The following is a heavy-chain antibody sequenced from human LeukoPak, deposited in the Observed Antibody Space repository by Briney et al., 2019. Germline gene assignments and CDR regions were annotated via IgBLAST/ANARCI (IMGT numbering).Heavy chain of an antibody. V-gene: IGHV3-15*01. D-gene: IGHD1-26*01. CDR3: AKLARSQRFVARELGAFDI. CDR2: IKSKTDGGTT. CDR1: GFTFSNAW. J-gene: IGHJ3*02. Sequence: GGSLRLSCAASGFTFSNAWMSWVRQAPGKGLEWVGRIKSKTDGGTTDYAAPVKGRFTISRDDSKNTLYLQMNSLRAEDTAVYYCAKLARSQRFVARELGAFDIWGQGTMVTVSS.